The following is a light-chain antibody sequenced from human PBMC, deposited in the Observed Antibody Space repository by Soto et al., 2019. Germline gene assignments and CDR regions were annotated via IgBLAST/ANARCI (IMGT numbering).Light chain of an antibody. V-gene: IGKV3-15*01. CDR3: PHHKMCPLT. CDR1: QSVSSN. CDR2: AVS. J-gene: IGKJ1*01. Sequence: EIMMTQSPGTLSASPGERATLSCRASQSVSSNLAWYQQKPGQAPRLLIYAVSTRATGIPARFSGSGSGTKFTITISSPQAVDHRVYYCPHHKMCPLTFGQGTKVEIQ.